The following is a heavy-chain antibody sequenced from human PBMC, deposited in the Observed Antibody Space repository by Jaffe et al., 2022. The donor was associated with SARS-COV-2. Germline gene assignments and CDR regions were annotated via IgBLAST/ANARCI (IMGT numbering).Heavy chain of an antibody. Sequence: QVQLQESGPGLVTPSQTLSLTCTVSGGSISSGGYKWSWIRQPAGKGLEWIGRIFTSGTTNYNPSLKSRVTMSVDTSKNQFSLSLSSMTAADTAVYYCARGIRGHTGPDYWGQGILVTVSS. CDR2: IFTSGTT. D-gene: IGHD2-8*02. CDR1: GGSISSGGYK. CDR3: ARGIRGHTGPDY. V-gene: IGHV4-61*02. J-gene: IGHJ4*02.